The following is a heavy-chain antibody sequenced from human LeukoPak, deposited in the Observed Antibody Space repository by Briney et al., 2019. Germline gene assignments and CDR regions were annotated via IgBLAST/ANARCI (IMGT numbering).Heavy chain of an antibody. D-gene: IGHD2-15*01. CDR1: GYDFTHNW. CDR3: ARGYCSGGSCYSVDY. Sequence: GKSLKISCKASGYDFTHNWIGWVRQMSGKDLEWMGVIYPGDSDTIYSLPFQGQVTISADKSISTAYLQWSSLKASDTAMYYCARGYCSGGSCYSVDYWGQGTLVTVSS. V-gene: IGHV5-51*01. J-gene: IGHJ4*02. CDR2: IYPGDSDT.